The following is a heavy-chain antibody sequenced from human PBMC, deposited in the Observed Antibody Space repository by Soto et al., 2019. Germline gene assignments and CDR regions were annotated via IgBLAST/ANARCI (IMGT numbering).Heavy chain of an antibody. V-gene: IGHV3-13*05. CDR3: ARTDRDFYGLDV. CDR2: ISAAGDP. CDR1: GFTFRNYD. J-gene: IGHJ6*02. Sequence: EVQLVESGGGLVQPGVSLRLSCEASGFTFRNYDMHWVRQGTGKGLEWVSGISAAGDPDYADSVERRFTISRENAQNSFFLQMYSLRVGDTAVYYCARTDRDFYGLDVWGQGTTVIVSS.